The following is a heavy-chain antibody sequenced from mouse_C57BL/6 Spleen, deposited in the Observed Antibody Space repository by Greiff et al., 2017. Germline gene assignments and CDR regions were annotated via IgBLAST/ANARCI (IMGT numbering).Heavy chain of an antibody. CDR3: ARRYYGSSPWYFDV. V-gene: IGHV5-17*01. D-gene: IGHD1-1*01. J-gene: IGHJ1*03. Sequence: EVMLVEPGGGLVKPGGSLKLSCAASGFTFSDYGMHWVRQAPEKGLEWVAYFSSGSSTIYYADTVKGRFTISRDNAKNTLFLQMTSLRSEDTAMYYCARRYYGSSPWYFDVWGTGTTVTVSS. CDR2: FSSGSSTI. CDR1: GFTFSDYG.